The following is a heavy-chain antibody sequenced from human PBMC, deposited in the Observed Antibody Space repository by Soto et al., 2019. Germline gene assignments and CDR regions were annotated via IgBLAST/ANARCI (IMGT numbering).Heavy chain of an antibody. CDR1: GGSISSGDYY. CDR3: ARDNVGIYGAFLTHFDY. J-gene: IGHJ4*02. V-gene: IGHV4-30-4*01. D-gene: IGHD4-17*01. CDR2: IYYSGST. Sequence: SETLSLTCTVSGGSISSGDYYWSWIRQPPGKGLEWIGYIYYSGSTYYNPSLKSRVTISVDTSKNQFSLKLSSVTAADTAVYYCARDNVGIYGAFLTHFDYWGQGTLVTVS.